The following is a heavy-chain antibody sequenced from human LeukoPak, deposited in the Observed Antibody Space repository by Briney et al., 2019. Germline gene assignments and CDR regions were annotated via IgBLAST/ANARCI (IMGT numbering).Heavy chain of an antibody. D-gene: IGHD6-13*01. CDR3: ARDKMQQSTEGSNFDH. V-gene: IGHV3-64*01. J-gene: IGHJ4*02. CDR2: ISSNGGST. Sequence: GGSLRLSCAASGFTFSSYAMHWVRQAPGKGLEYVSAISSNGGSTYYANSVKGRFTISRDNSKNTLYLQMGSLRAEDMAVYYCARDKMQQSTEGSNFDHWGQGTLVTVSS. CDR1: GFTFSSYA.